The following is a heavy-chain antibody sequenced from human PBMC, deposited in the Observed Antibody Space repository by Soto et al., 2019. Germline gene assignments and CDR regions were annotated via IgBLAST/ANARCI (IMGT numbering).Heavy chain of an antibody. J-gene: IGHJ6*02. CDR3: AREMIPMIMGGMSAMDV. V-gene: IGHV3-30*04. D-gene: IGHD3-22*01. CDR1: KFTFRTYV. Sequence: QVPLVESGGGVVQPERSQRLSCAASKFTFRTYVMHWFRQAPGKGLEWVALISFDGSNTYYADSVKGRFTISRDNSKNTMYLQMNSLRPEDTAVYYCAREMIPMIMGGMSAMDVWGQGTTVTVSS. CDR2: ISFDGSNT.